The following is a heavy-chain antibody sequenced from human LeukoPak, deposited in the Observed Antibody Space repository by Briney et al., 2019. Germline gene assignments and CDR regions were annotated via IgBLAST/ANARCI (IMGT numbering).Heavy chain of an antibody. Sequence: PGGSLRLSCAASGFTFSDYYMSWIRQAPGKGLEWVSYISTSSSYIYYADSVKGRFTISRDNAKNSLYLQMNSLRAEDTAVYYCARDHHRRLYDSQARDTFDIWGQGTMVTVSS. CDR1: GFTFSDYY. D-gene: IGHD3-22*01. CDR3: ARDHHRRLYDSQARDTFDI. J-gene: IGHJ3*02. CDR2: ISTSSSYI. V-gene: IGHV3-11*06.